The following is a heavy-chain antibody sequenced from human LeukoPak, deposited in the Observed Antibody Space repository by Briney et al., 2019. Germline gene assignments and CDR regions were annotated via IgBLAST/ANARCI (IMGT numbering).Heavy chain of an antibody. V-gene: IGHV3-30*18. CDR1: GFTFSSYG. D-gene: IGHD3-10*01. CDR3: AKDLSGRKGPFDY. CDR2: ISSDGSNA. J-gene: IGHJ4*02. Sequence: EGSLRLSCAASGFTFSSYGMHWVRQAPGKGLEWVAVISSDGSNAYYADSVKGRFTMSRDNSKNTLFVQMNSLRAEDTAVYYCAKDLSGRKGPFDYWGQGTLVTVSS.